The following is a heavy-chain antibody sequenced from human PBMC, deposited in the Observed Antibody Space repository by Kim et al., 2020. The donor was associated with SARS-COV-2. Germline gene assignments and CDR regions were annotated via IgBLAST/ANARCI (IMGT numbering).Heavy chain of an antibody. CDR1: GYTFTGYY. CDR3: ARRAQRKAAYYYDSSGYPDWFDP. J-gene: IGHJ5*02. V-gene: IGHV1-2*06. Sequence: ASVKVSCKASGYTFTGYYMHWVRQAPGQGLEWMGRINPNSGGTNYAQKFQGRVTMTRDTSISTAYMELSRLRSDDTAVYYCARRAQRKAAYYYDSSGYPDWFDPWGQGTLVTVSS. D-gene: IGHD3-22*01. CDR2: INPNSGGT.